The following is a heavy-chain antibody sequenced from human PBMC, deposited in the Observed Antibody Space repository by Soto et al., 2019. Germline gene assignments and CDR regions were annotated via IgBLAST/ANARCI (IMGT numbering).Heavy chain of an antibody. CDR2: IYHSGST. J-gene: IGHJ4*02. V-gene: IGHV4-30-2*01. CDR3: VRVPEY. Sequence: PSETLSLTCSFSCGSISSGGYSWSWIRQPPGKGLDWIGYIYHSGSTYYNPSLKSRVTISVDRSKNQFSLKLSSVTAADTAVYYCVRVPEYWGQGTLVTVSS. CDR1: CGSISSGGYS.